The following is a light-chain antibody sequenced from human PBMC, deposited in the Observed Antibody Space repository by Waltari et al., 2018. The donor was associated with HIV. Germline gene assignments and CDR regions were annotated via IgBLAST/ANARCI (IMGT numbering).Light chain of an antibody. CDR1: SLRSYY. CDR3: NSRDSSGNHVV. J-gene: IGLJ2*01. V-gene: IGLV3-19*01. CDR2: GKN. Sequence: SSELTQAPAVSVALGQTVRITCEEDSLRSYYASWYQQKPGQAPVLVIYGKNNRPSGIPDRCSGSSSGNTASLTITGAQAEDEADYYCNSRDSSGNHVVFGGGTKLTVL.